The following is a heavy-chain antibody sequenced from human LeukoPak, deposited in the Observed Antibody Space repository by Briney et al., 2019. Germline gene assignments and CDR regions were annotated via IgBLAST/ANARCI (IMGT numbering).Heavy chain of an antibody. D-gene: IGHD3-10*01. CDR1: GFTFSSYG. J-gene: IGHJ4*02. CDR3: AKETGLLCFGELLALDD. Sequence: PGGSLRLSCAASGFTFSSYGMHWVRQAPGKGLEWVAGISYDGSNKYYADSVKGRFTISRDNSKNTLYLQMNSLRAEDTAVYYCAKETGLLCFGELLALDDWGQGTLVTVS. CDR2: ISYDGSNK. V-gene: IGHV3-30*18.